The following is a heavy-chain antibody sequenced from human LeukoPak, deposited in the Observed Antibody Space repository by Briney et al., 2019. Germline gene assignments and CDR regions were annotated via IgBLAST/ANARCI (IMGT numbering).Heavy chain of an antibody. Sequence: GGSLRLSCAASGLTFGNYAMSWVRQAPGRGLEWVSSISGSGGSTHYADSVKGRFTPSRDNSKSTMFLQVNSLRAEDTAVYYCAKGSTYFYGSGTSDDAFDIWGQGTMVTVSS. V-gene: IGHV3-23*01. J-gene: IGHJ3*02. CDR2: ISGSGGST. CDR3: AKGSTYFYGSGTSDDAFDI. D-gene: IGHD3-10*01. CDR1: GLTFGNYA.